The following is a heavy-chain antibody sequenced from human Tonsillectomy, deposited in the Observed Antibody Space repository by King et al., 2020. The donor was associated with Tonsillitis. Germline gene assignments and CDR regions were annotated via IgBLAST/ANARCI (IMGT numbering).Heavy chain of an antibody. CDR1: RFTFSSYA. D-gene: IGHD6-13*01. J-gene: IGHJ4*02. CDR3: ARDANSSNWTSYFDY. V-gene: IGHV3-30*04. CDR2: ISSDGSYK. Sequence: VQLVESGGGVVQPGRSLKLSCAASRFTFSSYALHWVRQAPGKGLEWVALISSDGSYKYYADSVKGRFTISRDNSKNTLYLQMNTLRAEDTAVYYCARDANSSNWTSYFDYWGQGTLVTVSS.